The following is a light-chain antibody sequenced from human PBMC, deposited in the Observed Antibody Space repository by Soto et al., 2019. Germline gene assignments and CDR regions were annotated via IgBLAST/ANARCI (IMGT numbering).Light chain of an antibody. Sequence: QSVLTQPPSVSGAPGQRVTISCTGSSSNIGSRFDVHWYQHLPGTAPKLLIYGNNNRPSGVPDRFSGSKSGTSASLAITGLQAEDEADYYCQSYDTSLSGFVFGSGTKVTV. J-gene: IGLJ1*01. CDR2: GNN. V-gene: IGLV1-40*01. CDR3: QSYDTSLSGFV. CDR1: SSNIGSRFD.